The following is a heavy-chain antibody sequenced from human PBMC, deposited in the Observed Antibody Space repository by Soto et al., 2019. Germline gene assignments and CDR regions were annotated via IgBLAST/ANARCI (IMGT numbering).Heavy chain of an antibody. J-gene: IGHJ4*02. CDR2: IKQDESEK. CDR3: ARENTETTALDY. CDR1: GFTFSTCW. V-gene: IGHV3-7*05. Sequence: EVQLVESGGGLVQPGGSLRLSCAASGFTFSTCWMSWVRQAPGKGLEWVANIKQDESEKYYVDSVKGRFTISRDNAKSALYLQMNSLRAEDTAVYYCARENTETTALDYWGQGTLVTVSS. D-gene: IGHD4-4*01.